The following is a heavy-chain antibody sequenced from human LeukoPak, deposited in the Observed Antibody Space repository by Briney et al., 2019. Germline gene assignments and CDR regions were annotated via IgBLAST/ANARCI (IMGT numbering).Heavy chain of an antibody. V-gene: IGHV3-7*01. D-gene: IGHD6-19*01. CDR1: GFTFSSYW. CDR2: IKQDGSEK. CDR3: ARDRDIAVAGTGWFDP. J-gene: IGHJ5*02. Sequence: GGSLRLSCAASGFTFSSYWMSWVRQAPAKGLEWVANIKQDGSEKYYVDSVKGRFTISRDNAKNSLYLQMNSLRAEDTAVYYCARDRDIAVAGTGWFDPWGQGTLVTVSS.